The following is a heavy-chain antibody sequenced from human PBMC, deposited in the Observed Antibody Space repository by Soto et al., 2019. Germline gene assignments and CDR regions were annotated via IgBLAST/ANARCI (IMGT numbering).Heavy chain of an antibody. D-gene: IGHD2-15*01. CDR3: ASVSAAQYYYGMDA. J-gene: IGHJ6*02. CDR2: IDTTGSTT. Sequence: VQLVESGGGLVQPGGSLRLSCVASEFSFSTYWMHWVRQAPGKGLMWVARIDTTGSTTTYADSVQGRFTIPRDNAKNTMYLQMNSVRDEDTAIYFCASVSAAQYYYGMDAWGQGTKVTVS. CDR1: EFSFSTYW. V-gene: IGHV3-74*01.